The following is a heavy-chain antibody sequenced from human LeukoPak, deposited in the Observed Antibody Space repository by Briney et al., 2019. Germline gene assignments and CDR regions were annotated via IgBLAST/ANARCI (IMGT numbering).Heavy chain of an antibody. J-gene: IGHJ4*02. Sequence: GGSLRLSCAISGFTFAKFAMSWVRQAPGKGLEWVSTISGSGIVTYYADSVKGRFTISRDNSKNTLYLEMNSLRDEDTAVYYCARGMVTKFDFWGQGTLVTVSS. CDR2: ISGSGIVT. CDR1: GFTFAKFA. D-gene: IGHD5-18*01. V-gene: IGHV3-23*01. CDR3: ARGMVTKFDF.